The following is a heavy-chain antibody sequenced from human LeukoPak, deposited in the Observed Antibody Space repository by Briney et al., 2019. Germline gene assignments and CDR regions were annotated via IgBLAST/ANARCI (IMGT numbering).Heavy chain of an antibody. Sequence: GGSLRLSCAATGLTPSEFIFVNYVMNWVRQAPGKGLEWVSGVGGSGATKYYADSVKGRFTISRDNSKNTVYLHMNSLRAEDTAIYYCANRFCSSQGCYLEYWGQGALVAVSS. J-gene: IGHJ4*02. CDR1: GLTPSEFIFVNYV. CDR2: VGGSGATK. D-gene: IGHD2-2*01. V-gene: IGHV3-23*01. CDR3: ANRFCSSQGCYLEY.